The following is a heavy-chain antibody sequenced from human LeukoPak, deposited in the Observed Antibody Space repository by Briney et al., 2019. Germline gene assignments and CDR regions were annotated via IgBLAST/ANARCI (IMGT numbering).Heavy chain of an antibody. D-gene: IGHD5-18*01. J-gene: IGHJ4*02. CDR2: IYYSGST. CDR3: ARGVNNYGYGFYFDY. Sequence: PSETLSLTCTVSGGSISSSSYYWGWIRQPPGKGLEWIGSIYYSGSTYYNPSLKSRVTISVDTSKNQFSLKLTSVTAADTAVYFCARGVNNYGYGFYFDYWGQGTLVTVSS. V-gene: IGHV4-39*07. CDR1: GGSISSSSYY.